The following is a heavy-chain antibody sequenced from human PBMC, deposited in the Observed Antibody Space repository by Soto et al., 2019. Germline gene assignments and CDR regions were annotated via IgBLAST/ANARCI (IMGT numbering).Heavy chain of an antibody. V-gene: IGHV3-23*01. J-gene: IGHJ4*02. CDR2: ISGSGGST. CDR1: GFTFSSYA. Sequence: EVQLLESGGGLVQPGGSLRLSCAASGFTFSSYAMSWVRQAPGKGLEWVSAISGSGGSTYYADSVKGRFTISRDNSKNTLYLQMNSLRAGDTAVYYCAKDRNYDFWSGHQTTDYWGQGTLVTVSS. CDR3: AKDRNYDFWSGHQTTDY. D-gene: IGHD3-3*01.